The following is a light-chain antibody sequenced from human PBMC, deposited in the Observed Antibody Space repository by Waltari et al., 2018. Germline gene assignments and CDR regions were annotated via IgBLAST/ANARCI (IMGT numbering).Light chain of an antibody. J-gene: IGKJ1*01. CDR2: YAS. V-gene: IGKV6-21*01. CDR1: QNIGTY. Sequence: EIVLTQSPDFQSVTPKVKVTITCRASQNIGTYLHWFQQKPDQSPKLLIKYASQPFSGGPARFSGSGSGTDFTLTISGLEAEDAATYYCHQSSSLPYTFGQGTKVEIK. CDR3: HQSSSLPYT.